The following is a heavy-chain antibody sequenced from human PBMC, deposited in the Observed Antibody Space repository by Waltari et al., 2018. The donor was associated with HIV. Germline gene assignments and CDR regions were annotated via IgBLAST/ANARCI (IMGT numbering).Heavy chain of an antibody. CDR1: GFELRHYS. D-gene: IGHD3-10*01. CDR3: VRDDPGYGPIDY. V-gene: IGHV3-21*04. Sequence: DVYLVESGGGVVKTGGSMRLTCEASGFELRHYSMNWVRQSPVRGLGWVASIRRGNNEKHYLDSVRGRFVISRDNSESSVYLQMESLREEDTATYFCVRDDPGYGPIDYWGQGTLVTV. CDR2: IRRGNNEK. J-gene: IGHJ4*02.